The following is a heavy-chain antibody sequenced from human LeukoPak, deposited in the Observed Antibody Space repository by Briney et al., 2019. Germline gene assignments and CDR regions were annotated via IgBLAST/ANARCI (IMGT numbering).Heavy chain of an antibody. J-gene: IGHJ6*03. CDR3: ATVFQQRGYYYMDV. D-gene: IGHD6-13*01. V-gene: IGHV1-69*13. Sequence: SVKVSCKASGGTFSSYAISWVRQAPGQGLEWMGGIIPIFGTANYAQKFQGRVTITADESTSTAYMELSSLRSEDTAVYYCATVFQQRGYYYMDVWGGGTTVTVSS. CDR2: IIPIFGTA. CDR1: GGTFSSYA.